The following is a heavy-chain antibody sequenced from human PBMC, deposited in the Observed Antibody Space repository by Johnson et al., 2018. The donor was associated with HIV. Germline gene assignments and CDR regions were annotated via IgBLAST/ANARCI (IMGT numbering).Heavy chain of an antibody. J-gene: IGHJ3*02. CDR3: ARAYSYGYGDTDALDI. CDR1: GVIFSDYY. Sequence: QVQLVESGGGLVKPGGSLRLSCVASGVIFSDYYMSWIRQAPGKGLEWVSYISSSGTTIYYADSVKGRFTISRDNAKNSLYLQMNSLRAEDTAVYYCARAYSYGYGDTDALDIWGQGTMVTVSS. CDR2: ISSSGTTI. V-gene: IGHV3-11*04. D-gene: IGHD5-18*01.